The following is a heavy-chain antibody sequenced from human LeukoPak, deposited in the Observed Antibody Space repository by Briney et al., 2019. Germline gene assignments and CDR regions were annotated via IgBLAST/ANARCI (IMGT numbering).Heavy chain of an antibody. V-gene: IGHV3-53*01. CDR1: GFTVSSNY. CDR3: ASPSDTAMVINAFDI. D-gene: IGHD5-18*01. CDR2: IYSGGST. J-gene: IGHJ3*02. Sequence: GGSLRLSCAASGFTVSSNYLSWVRQAPGKGLEWVSVIYSGGSTYYADSVKGRFTISRDNSKNTLYLQTNSLRAEDTAVYYCASPSDTAMVINAFDIWGQGTMVTVSS.